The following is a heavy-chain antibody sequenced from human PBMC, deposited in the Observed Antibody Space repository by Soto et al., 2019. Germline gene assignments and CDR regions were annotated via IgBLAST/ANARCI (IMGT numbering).Heavy chain of an antibody. V-gene: IGHV3-23*01. CDR2: ISGSGGNT. D-gene: IGHD2-15*01. J-gene: IGHJ4*02. CDR3: ARTPGYCGGGTCYFYFDY. Sequence: EVQLLESGGGFVQPGGSLRLSCAASEFTFSSYATSWVRQAPGKGLEWVSGISGSGGNTFYADSVKGRFAISRDNSKNTRYLQMSSLRPDDTAVYYCARTPGYCGGGTCYFYFDYWGQGALVTVSS. CDR1: EFTFSSYA.